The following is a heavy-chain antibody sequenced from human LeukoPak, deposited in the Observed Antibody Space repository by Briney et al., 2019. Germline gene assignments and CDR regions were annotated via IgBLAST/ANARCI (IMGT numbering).Heavy chain of an antibody. CDR2: MRSTADMV. V-gene: IGHV3-48*02. Sequence: GGSPRHSCAASGYTFNDYSTKWGPPAPGGELEWDADMRSTADMVYYADSVRGRFTSSRHTAKILVYLQMNSLRDEDTAVYYGTRDPDALDHWGKGTLVTVSS. J-gene: IGHJ4*02. CDR3: TRDPDALDH. CDR1: GYTFNDYS.